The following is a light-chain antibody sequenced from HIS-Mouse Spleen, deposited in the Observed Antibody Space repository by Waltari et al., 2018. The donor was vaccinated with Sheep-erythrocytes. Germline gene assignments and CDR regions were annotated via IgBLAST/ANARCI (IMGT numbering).Light chain of an antibody. CDR2: EVS. CDR3: SSYAGSNNWV. Sequence: QSALTQPPSASGSPGQSVTISCTGTSSDVGGYNYVSWYQPHPGKAPKLMIYEVSKRPSGVPDRFSGYKSGNTASRTVSGLQAEDEADYYCSSYAGSNNWVFGGGTKLTVL. J-gene: IGLJ3*02. V-gene: IGLV2-8*01. CDR1: SSDVGGYNY.